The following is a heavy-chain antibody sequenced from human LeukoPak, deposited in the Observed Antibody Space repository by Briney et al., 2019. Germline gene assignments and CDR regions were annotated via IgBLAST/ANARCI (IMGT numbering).Heavy chain of an antibody. J-gene: IGHJ4*02. D-gene: IGHD1-14*01. CDR3: ARGVEPLAANTLAY. Sequence: PGGFLKTPLSAPGVTLINNDMNLVRQASGKGLELGPVLYSDGNTKYADSVQGRFTISRDNSKNTLYLEMNSLSPDDTAVYYCARGVEPLAANTLAYWGQGTLVTVSS. CDR1: GVTLINND. CDR2: LYSDGNT. V-gene: IGHV3-53*01.